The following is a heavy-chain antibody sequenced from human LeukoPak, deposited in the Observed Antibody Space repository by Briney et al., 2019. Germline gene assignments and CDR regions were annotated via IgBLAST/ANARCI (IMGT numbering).Heavy chain of an antibody. Sequence: ASEALSLTCTVSGGSISSSSYYWGWIRQPPGKGLEWIGSIYYSGSTYYNPSLKSRVTISVDTSKNQFSLKLSSVTAADTAVYYCARDNTVVNFDYWGQGTLVTVSS. V-gene: IGHV4-39*07. J-gene: IGHJ4*02. CDR1: GGSISSSSYY. D-gene: IGHD4-23*01. CDR2: IYYSGST. CDR3: ARDNTVVNFDY.